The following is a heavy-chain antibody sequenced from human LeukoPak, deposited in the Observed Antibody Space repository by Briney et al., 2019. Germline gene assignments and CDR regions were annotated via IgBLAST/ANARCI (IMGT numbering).Heavy chain of an antibody. J-gene: IGHJ6*03. CDR1: GFTFSSYN. Sequence: GGSLRLSCAASGFTFSSYNMNWVRQAPGKGLEWVSSITSSSTYIYYADSVKGRFTISRDNARNSLYLQMNSLRVEDTAVYYCARDPYSGNYGDYYYYYMDVWGKGTTVTVSS. CDR3: ARDPYSGNYGDYYYYYMDV. D-gene: IGHD1-26*01. CDR2: ITSSSTYI. V-gene: IGHV3-21*01.